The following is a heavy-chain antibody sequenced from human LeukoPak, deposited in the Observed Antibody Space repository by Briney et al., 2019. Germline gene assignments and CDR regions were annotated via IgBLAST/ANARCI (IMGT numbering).Heavy chain of an antibody. CDR1: GFSLRNARTG. D-gene: IGHD2-2*01. V-gene: IGHV2-26*01. Sequence: SGPVLVKPTEALTLTCTVSGFSLRNARTGVSWIRQPPGKALEWLAYTFSNDEKSYSTSLKSRLTISKDTSKSQVVLTMTNMDPEDTATYYCARMMGFCSSTRCRNFGYWGQGTLVTVSS. J-gene: IGHJ4*02. CDR2: TFSNDEK. CDR3: ARMMGFCSSTRCRNFGY.